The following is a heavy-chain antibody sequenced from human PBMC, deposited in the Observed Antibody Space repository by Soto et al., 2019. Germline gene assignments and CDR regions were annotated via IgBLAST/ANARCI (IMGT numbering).Heavy chain of an antibody. D-gene: IGHD2-21*02. J-gene: IGHJ6*02. CDR3: ARGFTAAYYGMDV. Sequence: GGSRRLSCAASGFTFSSYAMHWVRQAPGKGLEWVAVISYDGSNKYYADSVKGRFTISRDNSKNTLYLQMNSLRAEDTAVYYCARGFTAAYYGMDVWGQGTTVTVSS. CDR2: ISYDGSNK. V-gene: IGHV3-30-3*01. CDR1: GFTFSSYA.